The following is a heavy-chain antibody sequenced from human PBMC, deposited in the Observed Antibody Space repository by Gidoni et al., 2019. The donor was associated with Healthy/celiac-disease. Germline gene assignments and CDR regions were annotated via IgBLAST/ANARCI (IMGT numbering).Heavy chain of an antibody. V-gene: IGHV5-51*01. D-gene: IGHD2-2*01. CDR3: ARSLGYWSSASCYGAFDI. J-gene: IGHJ3*02. CDR2: IYPGDSDT. CDR1: GYIFTSHW. Sequence: VQSGADVTKPWESLKISCKGSGYIFTSHWIGWVRQMPGRGLGWMGIIYPGDSDTIYSPSFQGQVTISADKSISTAYLQWSSLKASDTAMYYCARSLGYWSSASCYGAFDIWGQGTMVTVSS.